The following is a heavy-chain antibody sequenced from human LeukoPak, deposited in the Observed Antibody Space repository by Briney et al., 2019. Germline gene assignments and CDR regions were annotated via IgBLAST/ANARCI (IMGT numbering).Heavy chain of an antibody. V-gene: IGHV3-74*01. J-gene: IGHJ4*02. CDR2: ISPTGSTT. D-gene: IGHD6-6*01. CDR1: GFSFSGHW. CDR3: ARGPNSNWSGLDF. Sequence: GGSLRLSCTASGFSFSGHWLHWARQLPGQGLVWVSRISPTGSTTSYADSVKGRFTVSRDNAKNTLYLQVNNLRAEDTAVYYCARGPNSNWSGLDFWGQGTLLTVSS.